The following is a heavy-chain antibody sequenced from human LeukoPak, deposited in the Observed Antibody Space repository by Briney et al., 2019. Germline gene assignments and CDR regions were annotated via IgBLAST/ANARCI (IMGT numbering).Heavy chain of an antibody. V-gene: IGHV3-23*01. D-gene: IGHD6-25*01. Sequence: PGGSLRLSCVASEFXSSNYAMSWVRPAPGKGLEWVSPICGSGGSTYYADSVKGRFTVSRDNSKNTPYLQMRHLRPEDTAAYYCVKATLYSSDWILDYWGQGVLVTDSS. J-gene: IGHJ4*02. CDR2: ICGSGGST. CDR1: EFXSSNYA. CDR3: VKATLYSSDWILDY.